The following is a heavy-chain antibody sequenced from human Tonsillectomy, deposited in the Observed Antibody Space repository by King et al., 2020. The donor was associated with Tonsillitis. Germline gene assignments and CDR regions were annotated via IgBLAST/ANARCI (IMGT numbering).Heavy chain of an antibody. J-gene: IGHJ4*02. CDR2: IYYSGST. CDR1: GGPISSSSYY. Sequence: LQLQESGPGLVKPSETLSLTCTVSGGPISSSSYYWGWIRQPPGKGLEWIGSIYYSGSTYYNPSLKSRVTISVDTSKNQFSLKLSSVTAADTAVYYCARLVVVAAANYYWGQGTLVTVSS. V-gene: IGHV4-39*07. D-gene: IGHD2-15*01. CDR3: ARLVVVAAANYY.